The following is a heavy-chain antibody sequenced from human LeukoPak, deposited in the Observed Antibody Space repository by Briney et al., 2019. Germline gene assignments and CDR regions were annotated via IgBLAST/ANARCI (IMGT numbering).Heavy chain of an antibody. D-gene: IGHD5-18*01. CDR2: ISGSGGST. CDR3: AKDSRVVDTAMVNGYYYYGMDV. V-gene: IGHV3-23*01. CDR1: GFTFSSYA. Sequence: PGGSQRLSCAASGFTFSSYAMSWVRQAPGKGLEWVSAISGSGGSTYYADSVKGRFTISRDNSKNTLYLQMNSLRAEDTAVYYCAKDSRVVDTAMVNGYYYYGMDVWGQGTTVTVSS. J-gene: IGHJ6*02.